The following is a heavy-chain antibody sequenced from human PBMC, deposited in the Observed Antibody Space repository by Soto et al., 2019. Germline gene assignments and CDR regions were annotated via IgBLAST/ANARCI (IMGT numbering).Heavy chain of an antibody. CDR1: GGSISSSSYY. CDR2: IYYSGST. D-gene: IGHD4-4*01. CDR3: ARHDGHATVSPYYFEY. V-gene: IGHV4-39*01. J-gene: IGHJ4*02. Sequence: PSETLSLTCTVSGGSISSSSYYWGWIRQPPGKGLEWIGSIYYSGSTYYNPSLKSRVTISVDTSKNQFSLKLSSVTAADTAVYYCARHDGHATVSPYYFEYWGQGTLVTVSS.